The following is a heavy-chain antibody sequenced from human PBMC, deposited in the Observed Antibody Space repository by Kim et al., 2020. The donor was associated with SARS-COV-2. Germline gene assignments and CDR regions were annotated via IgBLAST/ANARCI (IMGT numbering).Heavy chain of an antibody. J-gene: IGHJ5*02. V-gene: IGHV3-53*01. CDR2: IYSGGST. D-gene: IGHD4-17*01. Sequence: GGSLRLSCAASGFTVSSNYMSWVRQAPGKGLEWVSVIYSGGSTYYADSVKGRFTISRDNSKNTLYLQMNSLRAEDTAVYYCARGVTTVTTMGWFDPWGQGTLVTVSS. CDR3: ARGVTTVTTMGWFDP. CDR1: GFTVSSNY.